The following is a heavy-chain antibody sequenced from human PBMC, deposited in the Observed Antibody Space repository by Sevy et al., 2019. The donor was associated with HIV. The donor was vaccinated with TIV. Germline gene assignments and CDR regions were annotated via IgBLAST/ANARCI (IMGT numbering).Heavy chain of an antibody. V-gene: IGHV3-53*01. CDR2: IYSGGST. J-gene: IGHJ4*02. D-gene: IGHD5-12*01. Sequence: GGSLRLSCAASGFTVSSNYMSWVRQAPGKGLEWVSVIYSGGSTYYADSVKGRFTISRDNSKNTLYLRMNSLRAEDTAVYYCARDRSGYSGYDYWGQGTLVTVSS. CDR1: GFTVSSNY. CDR3: ARDRSGYSGYDY.